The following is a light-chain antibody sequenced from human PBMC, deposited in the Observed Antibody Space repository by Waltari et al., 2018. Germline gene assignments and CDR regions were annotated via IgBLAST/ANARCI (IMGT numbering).Light chain of an antibody. Sequence: QSLLTQPPSVSAAPGQKVTISCSGSSSNIGTNYVSWYQQLPGTAPKLLIYDNDKRPSGIPDRISGSKSGTSATLAITGLQTGDEADYYCGTWDSSLSAGVFGGGTKLTVL. CDR3: GTWDSSLSAGV. V-gene: IGLV1-51*01. CDR1: SSNIGTNY. CDR2: DND. J-gene: IGLJ3*02.